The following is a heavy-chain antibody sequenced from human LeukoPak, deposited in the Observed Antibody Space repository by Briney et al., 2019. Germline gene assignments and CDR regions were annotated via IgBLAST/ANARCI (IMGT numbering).Heavy chain of an antibody. D-gene: IGHD1-14*01. Sequence: PSETLSLTCAVSGGSVSSGSYYWRWIRQPPGKGLEWIGYIYYSGSTNYNPSLKSRVIISVDTSKNQFSLKLSSVTAADTAVYYCARVPSPGGWFDPWGQGTLVTVSS. CDR2: IYYSGST. V-gene: IGHV4-61*01. CDR3: ARVPSPGGWFDP. J-gene: IGHJ5*02. CDR1: GGSVSSGSYY.